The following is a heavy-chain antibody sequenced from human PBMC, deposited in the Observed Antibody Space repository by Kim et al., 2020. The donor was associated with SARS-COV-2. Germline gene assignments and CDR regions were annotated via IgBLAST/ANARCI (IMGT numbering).Heavy chain of an antibody. CDR1: GFTFSDYY. Sequence: GGSLRLSCAASGFTFSDYYMSWIRQAPGKGLEWVSYISSSGSTIYYADSVQGRFTISRDNAKNSLYLQMNSLRAEDTAVYYCARGNYDSSGYLGSNQYYYYYGMDVWGQGTTVTVSS. V-gene: IGHV3-11*04. D-gene: IGHD3-22*01. CDR2: ISSSGSTI. CDR3: ARGNYDSSGYLGSNQYYYYYGMDV. J-gene: IGHJ6*02.